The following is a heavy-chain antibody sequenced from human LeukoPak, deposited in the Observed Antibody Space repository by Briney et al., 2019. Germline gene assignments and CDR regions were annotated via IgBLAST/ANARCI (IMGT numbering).Heavy chain of an antibody. J-gene: IGHJ4*02. CDR3: ARAPRGSGSYSDY. V-gene: IGHV3-21*01. CDR1: GFTFSTYS. CDR2: ISSTSSYI. Sequence: PGGSLRLSCAASGFTFSTYSMIWVRQAPGKGLEWVSYISSTSSYIYYADSVKGRFTISRDNAKNSLYLQMSSLRAEDTAVFYCARAPRGSGSYSDYWGQGTLVTVSS. D-gene: IGHD1-26*01.